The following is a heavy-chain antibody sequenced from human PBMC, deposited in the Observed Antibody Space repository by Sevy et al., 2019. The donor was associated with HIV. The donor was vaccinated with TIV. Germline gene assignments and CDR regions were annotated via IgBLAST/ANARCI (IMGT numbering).Heavy chain of an antibody. CDR3: ARDLSTMIADFDY. CDR2: ISYDGSNK. V-gene: IGHV3-30-3*01. J-gene: IGHJ4*02. D-gene: IGHD3-22*01. CDR1: GFTFSSYA. Sequence: GGSLRLSCAASGFTFSSYAMHWVRQAPGKGLEWVAVISYDGSNKYYADSVKGRFTISRDNSKNTLYLQMNSLRAEDTAVYYCARDLSTMIADFDYWGQGTLVTVSS.